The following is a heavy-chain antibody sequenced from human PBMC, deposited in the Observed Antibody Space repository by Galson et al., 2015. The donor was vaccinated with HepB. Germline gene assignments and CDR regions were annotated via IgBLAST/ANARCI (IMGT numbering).Heavy chain of an antibody. J-gene: IGHJ1*01. CDR3: AKESVGALNAEYFQH. CDR2: IKSKTDGGTA. D-gene: IGHD1-26*01. V-gene: IGHV3-15*01. Sequence: SLRLSCAASGFTFSNAWMSWVRQAPGKGLEWVGRIKSKTDGGTADYAAPVKGRFTISRDDSKNTLYLQMNSLRAEDTAVYYCAKESVGALNAEYFQHWGQGTLVTVSS. CDR1: GFTFSNAW.